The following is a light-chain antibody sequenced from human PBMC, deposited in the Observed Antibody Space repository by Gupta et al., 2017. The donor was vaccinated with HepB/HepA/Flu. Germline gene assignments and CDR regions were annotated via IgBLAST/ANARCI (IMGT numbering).Light chain of an antibody. J-gene: IGKJ1*01. CDR1: QRIARY. Sequence: DIQMTHSPSSLSAPGGDRVTITCRASQRIARYVNWYQQKPGKAPKLLIYAASSVQGGVPSRFSGSGSGTXFSLTIXRRQPEDIAAYYCQQTDSIPWTFGXGTKVEIK. V-gene: IGKV1-39*01. CDR2: AAS. CDR3: QQTDSIPWT.